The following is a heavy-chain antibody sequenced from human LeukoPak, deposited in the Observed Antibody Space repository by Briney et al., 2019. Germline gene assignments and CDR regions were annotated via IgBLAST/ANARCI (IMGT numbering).Heavy chain of an antibody. D-gene: IGHD1-14*01. Sequence: ASVKVSCKASGYTFTSSYMHWVRQAPGQGLEWMGRINPNSGGTNYAQQFQGRVTMTRDTSISTAYMELSRLRSDDAAVYYCARDSQGTTLLGYWGQGTLVTVCS. J-gene: IGHJ4*02. CDR3: ARDSQGTTLLGY. CDR2: INPNSGGT. V-gene: IGHV1-2*06. CDR1: GYTFTSSY.